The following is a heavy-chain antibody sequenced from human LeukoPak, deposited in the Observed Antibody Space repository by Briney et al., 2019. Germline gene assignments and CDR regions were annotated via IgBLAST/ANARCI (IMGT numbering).Heavy chain of an antibody. J-gene: IGHJ4*02. Sequence: PGGSLRLSCAASGFTFSSYGMHWVRQAPGKGLEWVSSISSSSIYIYYADSVKGRFTISRDNAKNSLYLQMNSLRAEDTAVYYCATDRGYLLRCGDWGQGTLVTVSS. CDR2: ISSSSIYI. D-gene: IGHD5-12*01. CDR1: GFTFSSYG. V-gene: IGHV3-21*01. CDR3: ATDRGYLLRCGD.